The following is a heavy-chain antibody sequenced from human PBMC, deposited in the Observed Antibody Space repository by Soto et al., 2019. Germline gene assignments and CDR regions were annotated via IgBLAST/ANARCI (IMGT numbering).Heavy chain of an antibody. CDR2: FDPEDGET. Sequence: QVQLVQSGAEVKKPGASVKVSCKVSGYTLTELSMHWVRQAPGKGLEWMGGFDPEDGETIYAQKFQGRVTMTEDTSTDTAYMELSSLRSEDTAVYYCATDARIAAAGTFRGNYYYGMDVWGQGTTVTVSS. J-gene: IGHJ6*02. V-gene: IGHV1-24*01. CDR3: ATDARIAAAGTFRGNYYYGMDV. D-gene: IGHD6-13*01. CDR1: GYTLTELS.